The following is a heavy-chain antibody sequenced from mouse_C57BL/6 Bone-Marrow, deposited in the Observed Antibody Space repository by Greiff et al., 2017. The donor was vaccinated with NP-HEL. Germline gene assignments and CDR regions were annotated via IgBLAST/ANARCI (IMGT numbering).Heavy chain of an antibody. D-gene: IGHD2-5*01. CDR1: GYSITSGYY. J-gene: IGHJ3*01. CDR2: ISYDGSN. CDR3: ARAPCYSNYAWFAY. Sequence: EVKLMESGPGLVKPSQSLSLTCSVTGYSITSGYYWNWIRQFPGNKLEWMGYISYDGSNNYNPSLKNRISLTRDTSKNQFFLKLNSVTTEDTATYYCARAPCYSNYAWFAYWGQGTLVTVSA. V-gene: IGHV3-6*01.